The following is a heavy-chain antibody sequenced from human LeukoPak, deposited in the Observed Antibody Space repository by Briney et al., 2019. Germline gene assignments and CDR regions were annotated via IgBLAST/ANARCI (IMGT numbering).Heavy chain of an antibody. CDR2: ISSSSSYI. V-gene: IGHV3-21*01. J-gene: IGHJ6*02. CDR1: GFTFSSYS. CDR3: ARVDGWELPWYYYGMDV. Sequence: NRGGSLRLSCAASGFTFSSYSMNWVRQAPGKGLEWVSSISSSSSYIYYADSVKGRFTISRDDAKNSLYQQVNSLRAEDTAVYYCARVDGWELPWYYYGMDVWGQGTTVTVSS. D-gene: IGHD2-15*01.